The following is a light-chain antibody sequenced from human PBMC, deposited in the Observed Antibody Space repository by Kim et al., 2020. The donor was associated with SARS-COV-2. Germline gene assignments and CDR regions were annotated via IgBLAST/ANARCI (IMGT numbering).Light chain of an antibody. J-gene: IGKJ5*01. CDR3: QQYYRSSST. CDR2: DVS. V-gene: IGKV3-20*01. CDR1: QSVGSRY. Sequence: EVVLTQSPGTLSLSPGESATLSCRASQSVGSRYLAWYQQKPGQAPSLLMYDVSSRATGIPDRFSGSGSGTDFTLTISRLEPEDFAVYYCQQYYRSSSTLGQGTRLEIK.